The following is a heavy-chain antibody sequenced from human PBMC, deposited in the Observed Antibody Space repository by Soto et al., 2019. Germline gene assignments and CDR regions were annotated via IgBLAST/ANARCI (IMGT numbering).Heavy chain of an antibody. D-gene: IGHD3-16*02. CDR3: ARDARSGDYDYIWGSYRYWYFDL. CDR1: GFTFDDYG. CDR2: INWNGGST. Sequence: EVQLVESGGGVVRPGGSLRLSCAASGFTFDDYGMSWVRQAPGKGLEWVSGINWNGGSTGYADSVKGRFTISRDNAKNSLYLQMNSLRAEDTALYHCARDARSGDYDYIWGSYRYWYFDLWGRGTLVTVSS. J-gene: IGHJ2*01. V-gene: IGHV3-20*01.